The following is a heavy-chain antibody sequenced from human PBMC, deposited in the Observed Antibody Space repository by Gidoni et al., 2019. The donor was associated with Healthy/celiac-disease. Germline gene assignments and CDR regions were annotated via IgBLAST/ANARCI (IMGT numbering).Heavy chain of an antibody. D-gene: IGHD3-22*01. CDR1: GFPSSSYG. CDR3: AKDPRSGYYYKFLSDVQYYFDY. Sequence: QVQLVESGGGAVQPGRSLILSCAAPGFPSSSYGIHWVRQAPGRGLEWVAVISYDGSNKDYADSVKGRFTISRDNSKNTLYLQMNSLRAEDTAVYYCAKDPRSGYYYKFLSDVQYYFDYWGQGTLVTVSS. J-gene: IGHJ4*02. V-gene: IGHV3-30*18. CDR2: ISYDGSNK.